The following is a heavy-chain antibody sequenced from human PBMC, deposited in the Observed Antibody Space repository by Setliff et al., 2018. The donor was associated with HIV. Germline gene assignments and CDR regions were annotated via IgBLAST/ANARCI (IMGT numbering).Heavy chain of an antibody. CDR2: ITGYNGNT. V-gene: IGHV1-18*01. Sequence: GASVKVSCKASGYIFTNYGISWVRQAPGQGLEWMGWITGYNGNTNYAEKFQERVTMTIDTSTSTAYLELRSLRTDDTAVYYCVRVGPESLPYTWNDEADTFDIWGQGTMVTVSS. J-gene: IGHJ3*02. CDR3: VRVGPESLPYTWNDEADTFDI. D-gene: IGHD1-1*01. CDR1: GYIFTNYG.